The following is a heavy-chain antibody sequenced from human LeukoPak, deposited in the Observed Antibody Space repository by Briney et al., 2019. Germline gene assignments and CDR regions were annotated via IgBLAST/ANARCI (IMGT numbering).Heavy chain of an antibody. CDR3: ARVEPIVGATIKGGWFDP. V-gene: IGHV4-39*07. CDR2: IYYSGST. J-gene: IGHJ5*02. CDR1: GGSISSSSYY. Sequence: KPSETLSLTCTVSGGSISSSSYYWGWIRQPPGKGLEWIGSIYYSGSTYYNPSLKSRVTISVDTSKNQFSLKLSSVTAADTAVYYCARVEPIVGATIKGGWFDPWGQGTLVTVSS. D-gene: IGHD1-26*01.